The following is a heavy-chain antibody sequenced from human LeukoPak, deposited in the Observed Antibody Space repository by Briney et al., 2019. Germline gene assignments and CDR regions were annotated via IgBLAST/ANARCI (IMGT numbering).Heavy chain of an antibody. V-gene: IGHV4-34*01. CDR3: ARRTSIRVGGAFDI. Sequence: SETLSLTCAVYGGSFSGYYWSWIRQPPGKGLEWIGSSYYSGNTYYNPSLKSRLTISIDTSRKQFSLKLSSVTAADTAVYHCARRTSIRVGGAFDIWGQGTMVTVSS. CDR1: GGSFSGYY. CDR2: SYYSGNT. J-gene: IGHJ3*02. D-gene: IGHD1-26*01.